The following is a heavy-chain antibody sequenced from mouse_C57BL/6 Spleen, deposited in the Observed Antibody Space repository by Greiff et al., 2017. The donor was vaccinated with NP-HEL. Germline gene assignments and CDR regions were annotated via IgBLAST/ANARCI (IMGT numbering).Heavy chain of an antibody. D-gene: IGHD3-3*01. CDR2: IDPETGGT. Sequence: QVQLQQSGAELVRPGASVTLSCKASGYTFTDYEMHWVKQTPVHGLEWIGAIDPETGGTAYNQKSKGKAILTADKSSSTAYMELRSLTSEDSAVYYCTRGDEGYFDYWGQGTTLTVSS. CDR3: TRGDEGYFDY. V-gene: IGHV1-15*01. J-gene: IGHJ2*01. CDR1: GYTFTDYE.